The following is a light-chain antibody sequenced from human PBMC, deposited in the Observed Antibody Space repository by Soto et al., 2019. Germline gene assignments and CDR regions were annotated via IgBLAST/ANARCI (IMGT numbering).Light chain of an antibody. J-gene: IGLJ1*01. V-gene: IGLV2-11*01. Sequence: QSALTQPRSVSGSPGQSVTISCTGTSSDVGGYNYVSWYQQHPGKAPKLMIYDVSKRRSWVRDRFSGSKSGNTASLTISGLPAEDEADYYCCSYAGSYTYVFGTGTKRTVL. CDR1: SSDVGGYNY. CDR3: CSYAGSYTYV. CDR2: DVS.